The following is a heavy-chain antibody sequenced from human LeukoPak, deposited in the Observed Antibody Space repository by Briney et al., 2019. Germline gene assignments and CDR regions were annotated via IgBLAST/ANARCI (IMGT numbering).Heavy chain of an antibody. J-gene: IGHJ4*02. V-gene: IGHV3-74*01. CDR3: AESHYYGSSGFYLDY. Sequence: GGSLRLSCAASGFTFSSYWMHWVRQDPEKGLVWVSRINSDGSTTTYADSVKGRFTISRDNAKNMVYLQVNSLRAEDTAVYYCAESHYYGSSGFYLDYWGRGTLVTVSS. CDR1: GFTFSSYW. D-gene: IGHD3-22*01. CDR2: INSDGSTT.